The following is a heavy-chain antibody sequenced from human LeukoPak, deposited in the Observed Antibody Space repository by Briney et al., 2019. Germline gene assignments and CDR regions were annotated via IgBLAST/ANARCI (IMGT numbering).Heavy chain of an antibody. J-gene: IGHJ4*02. CDR3: ARSRSSGWHDF. V-gene: IGHV1-46*01. D-gene: IGHD6-19*01. CDR1: GYTFTSYY. CDR2: INPSGGST. Sequence: SSVKVSCKASGYTFTSYYMHWVQQAPGQGLEWMGIINPSGGSTTFAQKFQGRVTMTRDASTSTVYLELSSLRSEDTAVYYCARSRSSGWHDFWGQGTPVIVSS.